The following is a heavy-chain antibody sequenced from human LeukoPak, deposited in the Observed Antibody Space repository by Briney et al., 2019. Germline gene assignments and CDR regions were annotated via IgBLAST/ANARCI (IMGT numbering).Heavy chain of an antibody. CDR3: ARTLGIDAFDI. D-gene: IGHD7-27*01. CDR2: IYYSGST. CDR1: GGSISSSSYY. Sequence: SETLSLTCTVSGGSISSSSYYWGWIRQPPGKGLEWIGYIYYSGSTYYNPSLKSRVTISVDTSKNQFSLKLSSVTAADTAVYYCARTLGIDAFDIWGQGTMVTVSS. V-gene: IGHV4-30-4*08. J-gene: IGHJ3*02.